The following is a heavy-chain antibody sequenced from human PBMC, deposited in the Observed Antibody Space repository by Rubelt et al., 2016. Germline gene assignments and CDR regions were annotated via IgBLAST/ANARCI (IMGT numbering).Heavy chain of an antibody. CDR2: ISGSSGNI. D-gene: IGHD1-14*01. CDR1: GFTVSRYA. J-gene: IGHJ6*02. Sequence: EVKLVESGGGLVTPGGSLRLSCAASGFTVSRYAMRWVRQDQGKGLEWVDAISGSSGNIYYADTVKGRVTVPRDNSKSTLSLQMNSLTAEDTAVDYCARLNTGMSAMDVWGQGTTVTVSS. CDR3: ARLNTGMSAMDV. V-gene: IGHV3-23*04.